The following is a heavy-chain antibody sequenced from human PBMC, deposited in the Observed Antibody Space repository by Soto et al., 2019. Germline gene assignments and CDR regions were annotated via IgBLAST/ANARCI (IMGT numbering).Heavy chain of an antibody. CDR2: IIPIFGTA. J-gene: IGHJ5*02. Sequence: ASVKVSCKASGGTFSSYAISWVRQAPGQGLEWMGGIIPIFGTANYAQKFQGRVTITADESTSTAYMELSSLRSEDTAVYYCARDLRYYYDSSGSNWFDPCGQGTMVTVSS. D-gene: IGHD3-22*01. CDR3: ARDLRYYYDSSGSNWFDP. CDR1: GGTFSSYA. V-gene: IGHV1-69*13.